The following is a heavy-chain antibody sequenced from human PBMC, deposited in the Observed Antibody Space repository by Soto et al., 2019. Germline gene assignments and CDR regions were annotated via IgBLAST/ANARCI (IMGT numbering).Heavy chain of an antibody. V-gene: IGHV5-51*01. CDR1: GYSFTNYW. CDR3: ARRVMNYDSSGYTTKFDY. D-gene: IGHD3-22*01. CDR2: IYPGDSDT. J-gene: IGHJ4*02. Sequence: GESLKISCKGSGYSFTNYWIGWVRQMPGKGLEWMGIIYPGDSDTRYSPSFQGQVTISADKSISTAYLQWSSLKASDTAMYYCARRVMNYDSSGYTTKFDYWGQGTLVTVSS.